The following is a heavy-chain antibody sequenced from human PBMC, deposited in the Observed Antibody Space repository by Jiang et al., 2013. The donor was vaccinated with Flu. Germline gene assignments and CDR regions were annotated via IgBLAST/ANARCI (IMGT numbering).Heavy chain of an antibody. D-gene: IGHD3-3*01. CDR2: IYYSGST. V-gene: IGHV4-39*01. CDR3: ARGYYDFWSGLGAFDY. Sequence: GLVKPSETLSLTCTVSGGSISSSSYYWGWIRQPPGKGLEWIGSIYYSGSTYYNPSLKSRVTISVDTSKNQFSLKLSSVTAADTAVYYCARGYYDFWSGLGAFDYWGQGTLVTVSS. CDR1: GGSISSSSYY. J-gene: IGHJ4*02.